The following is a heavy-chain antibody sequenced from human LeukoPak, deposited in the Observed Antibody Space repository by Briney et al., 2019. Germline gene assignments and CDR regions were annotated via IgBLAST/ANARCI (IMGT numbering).Heavy chain of an antibody. CDR1: GFTFSSYS. Sequence: GGSLRLSCAASGFTFSSYSMNWVRQAPGKGLEWVSYISSSSSTIYYADSVKGRFTISRDNAKNSLYLQMNSLRVEDTAVYYCARDRGADSRGWYSYYWGQGTLVTVSS. J-gene: IGHJ4*02. CDR2: ISSSSSTI. CDR3: ARDRGADSRGWYSYY. D-gene: IGHD6-19*01. V-gene: IGHV3-48*01.